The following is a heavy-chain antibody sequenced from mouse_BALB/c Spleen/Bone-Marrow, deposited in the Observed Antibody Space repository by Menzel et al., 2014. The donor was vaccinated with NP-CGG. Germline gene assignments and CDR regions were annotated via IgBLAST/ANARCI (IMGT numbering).Heavy chain of an antibody. D-gene: IGHD4-1*01. V-gene: IGHV1S56*01. J-gene: IGHJ4*01. CDR2: IYPGNVNT. CDR3: ARLGRDYAMDY. CDR1: GYTFTSYY. Sequence: VQLQQSGPELVKPGASVRISCKASGYTFTSYYIHWVKQRPGQGLEWIGWIYPGNVNTKYNEKFKGKATLTADKSSSTAYMQLSSLTSEDSAVYFCARLGRDYAMDYWGQGTSVTVSS.